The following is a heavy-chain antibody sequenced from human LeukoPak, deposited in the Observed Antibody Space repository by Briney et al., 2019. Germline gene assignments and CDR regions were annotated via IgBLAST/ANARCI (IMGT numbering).Heavy chain of an antibody. J-gene: IGHJ4*02. D-gene: IGHD1-1*01. V-gene: IGHV3-21*01. Sequence: GESLRLSCAASGFTFSSYSMNWVRQAPGKGLEWVSSISSSSSYIYYADSVKGRFTISRDNAKNLLFLEMNNLRGDDTAIYYCVRESRPGGAMGLYHNLDYWGQGTLVAVSS. CDR1: GFTFSSYS. CDR3: VRESRPGGAMGLYHNLDY. CDR2: ISSSSSYI.